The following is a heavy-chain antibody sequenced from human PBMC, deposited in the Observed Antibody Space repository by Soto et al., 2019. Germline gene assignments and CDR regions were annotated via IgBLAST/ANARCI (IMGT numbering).Heavy chain of an antibody. CDR1: GFTFSSYA. CDR2: ISYDGSNK. D-gene: IGHD4-17*01. CDR3: ARVGRLHYFDY. Sequence: QVPLVESGGGVVQPGRSLRLSCAASGFTFSSYAMHWVRQAPGKGLEWVAVISYDGSNKYYADSVKGRFTISRDNSKNTLFLQMNSLRAEDTAVYYCARVGRLHYFDYWGQGTLVTVSS. V-gene: IGHV3-30-3*01. J-gene: IGHJ4*02.